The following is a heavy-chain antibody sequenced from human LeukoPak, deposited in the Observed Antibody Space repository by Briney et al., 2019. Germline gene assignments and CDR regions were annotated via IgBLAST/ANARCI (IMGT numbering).Heavy chain of an antibody. V-gene: IGHV1-69*05. Sequence: ASVKVSCKASGDIFNSYSISWVRQAPGQGLEWMGGIIPMFGSANYAQKFQGRVTITTDQSTGTAYMELSSLSSEDTAVYYCARVGRSRGSLPNYYYYMDVWGKGTTVTVSS. CDR3: ARVGRSRGSLPNYYYYMDV. D-gene: IGHD1-26*01. CDR2: IIPMFGSA. CDR1: GDIFNSYS. J-gene: IGHJ6*03.